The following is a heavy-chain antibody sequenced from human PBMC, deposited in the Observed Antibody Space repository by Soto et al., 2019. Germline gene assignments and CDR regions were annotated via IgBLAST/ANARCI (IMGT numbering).Heavy chain of an antibody. CDR3: ARSSGLLWFGESFFDY. Sequence: GGSLRLSCAATGFTFSSYWMSWVRQAPGKGLEWVANIKQDGSEKYYVDSVKGLFTISRDNAKNSLYLQMNSLRAEDTAVYYCARSSGLLWFGESFFDYWGQGTLVTVSS. V-gene: IGHV3-7*05. J-gene: IGHJ4*02. CDR1: GFTFSSYW. CDR2: IKQDGSEK. D-gene: IGHD3-10*01.